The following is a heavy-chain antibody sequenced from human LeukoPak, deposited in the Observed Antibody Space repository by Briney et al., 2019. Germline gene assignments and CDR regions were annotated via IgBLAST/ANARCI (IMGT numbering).Heavy chain of an antibody. CDR1: GGSISSSSYY. V-gene: IGHV4-39*07. D-gene: IGHD6-13*01. J-gene: IGHJ5*02. CDR3: ARCPRIFSSGKAAAGNFWFDP. Sequence: SETLSLTCTVSGGSISSSSYYWGRIRQPPGKGLEWIGYIYYRGSTYYNPSLKSRVTISVDTSKNQFSLKLSSVTAADTAVYYCARCPRIFSSGKAAAGNFWFDPWGQGTLVTVSS. CDR2: IYYRGST.